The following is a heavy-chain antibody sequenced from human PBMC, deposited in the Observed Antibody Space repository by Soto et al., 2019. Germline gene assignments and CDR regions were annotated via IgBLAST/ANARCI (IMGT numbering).Heavy chain of an antibody. Sequence: GASVKVSCKASGYTFSDYYIHWVRQAPGQGLEWMGWTNPQSGDSKYAQHFQGWVTMTRDTSISTAYMELSRLKSDDTAVYYCARAPHYYGSGIYYPPFEYWGQGTLVTVSS. CDR1: GYTFSDYY. J-gene: IGHJ4*02. CDR3: ARAPHYYGSGIYYPPFEY. V-gene: IGHV1-2*04. CDR2: TNPQSGDS. D-gene: IGHD3-10*01.